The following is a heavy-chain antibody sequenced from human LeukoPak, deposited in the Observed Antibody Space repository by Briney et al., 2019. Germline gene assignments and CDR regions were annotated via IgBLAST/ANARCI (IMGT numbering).Heavy chain of an antibody. CDR2: IYHSERT. V-gene: IGHV4-31*03. CDR3: ASHPYYPSGTSYSPYFDY. CDR1: GGSISSGGHY. J-gene: IGHJ4*02. Sequence: SETLSLTCTVSGGSISSGGHYWSWIRHHPGEGLEWIGYIYHSERTYYNPSLKSRVTISVDTSKNQFSLRLSSVTAADTAVYYCASHPYYPSGTSYSPYFDYWGQGTLVTVSS. D-gene: IGHD3-22*01.